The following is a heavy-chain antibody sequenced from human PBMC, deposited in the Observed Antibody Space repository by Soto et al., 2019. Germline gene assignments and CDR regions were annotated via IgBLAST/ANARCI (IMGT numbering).Heavy chain of an antibody. CDR3: ARGRWRSMVLSAFDM. J-gene: IGHJ3*02. CDR2: IYSGGST. V-gene: IGHV3-53*04. Sequence: GGSLRLSCAASEFTVSDYYMAWVRQAPGKGLEWVSVIYSGGSTYYADSVKGRFTISRHNSKNTLYLQMISLRIDDTAVYYCARGRWRSMVLSAFDMWGQGTMVTVSS. CDR1: EFTVSDYY. D-gene: IGHD6-13*01.